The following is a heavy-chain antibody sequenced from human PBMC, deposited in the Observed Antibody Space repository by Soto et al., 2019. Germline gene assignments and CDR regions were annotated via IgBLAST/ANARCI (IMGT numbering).Heavy chain of an antibody. J-gene: IGHJ3*02. CDR2: ISSSGSTI. V-gene: IGHV3-11*01. Sequence: QVQLVESGGGLVKPGGSLRLSCAASGFTFSDYYMSWIRQAPGKGLEWVSYISSSGSTIYYADSVKGRFTISRDNAKNSLYLQMNSLRAEDTAVYYCARDLTLVYCSGGSCYGGRSAFDIWGQGTMVTVSS. CDR1: GFTFSDYY. CDR3: ARDLTLVYCSGGSCYGGRSAFDI. D-gene: IGHD2-15*01.